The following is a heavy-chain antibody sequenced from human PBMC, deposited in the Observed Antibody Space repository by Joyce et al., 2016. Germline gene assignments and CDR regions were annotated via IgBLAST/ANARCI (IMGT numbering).Heavy chain of an antibody. Sequence: SYAIHWVRQAPGKGLELMAMILYDGSNKYFGDSVKGRFTISRDNSKNTLYMQMNSLRPEDTAIYYCARETTRKLDYWGQGTLVTVSS. CDR3: ARETTRKLDY. V-gene: IGHV3-30*03. J-gene: IGHJ4*02. D-gene: IGHD4-17*01. CDR2: ILYDGSNK. CDR1: SYA.